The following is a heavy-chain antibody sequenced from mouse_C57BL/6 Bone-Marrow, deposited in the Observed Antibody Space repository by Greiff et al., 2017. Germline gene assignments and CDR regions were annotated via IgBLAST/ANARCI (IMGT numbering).Heavy chain of an antibody. CDR2: IYPRDGST. V-gene: IGHV1-85*01. D-gene: IGHD1-1*01. CDR3: ARKRDYYGSSPLAY. CDR1: GYTFTSYD. Sequence: QVQLKQSGPELVKPGASVKLSCKASGYTFTSYDINWVKQRPGQGLGWIGWIYPRDGSTKYNEKFKGKATLTVDTSSSTAYMELHSLTSEDSAVYFCARKRDYYGSSPLAYWGQGTLVTVSA. J-gene: IGHJ3*01.